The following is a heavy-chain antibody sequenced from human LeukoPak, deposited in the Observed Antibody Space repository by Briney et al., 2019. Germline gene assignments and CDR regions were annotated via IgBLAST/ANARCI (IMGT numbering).Heavy chain of an antibody. J-gene: IGHJ4*02. Sequence: QPGGSLRLSCAASGFTFSSYAMSWVRQAPGGGLEWVSAMSGGGGTTFYGDSVKGRFTISRDNSKSTLYLQMNSLRAEDTAVYYCAKSHCGTFSCARADYWGQGTLVTVSS. CDR3: AKSHCGTFSCARADY. D-gene: IGHD2-2*01. V-gene: IGHV3-23*01. CDR1: GFTFSSYA. CDR2: MSGGGGTT.